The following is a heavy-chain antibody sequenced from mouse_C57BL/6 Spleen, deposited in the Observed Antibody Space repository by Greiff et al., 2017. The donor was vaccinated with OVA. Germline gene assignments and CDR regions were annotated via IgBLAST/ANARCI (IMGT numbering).Heavy chain of an antibody. CDR1: GYAFSSSW. D-gene: IGHD2-3*01. V-gene: IGHV1-82*01. Sequence: QVQLKESGPELVKPGASVKISCKASGYAFSSSWMNWVKQRPGKGLEWIGRIYPGDGDTNYNGKFKGKATLTADKSSSTAYMQLSSLTSEDSAVYFCARYDGRAWFAYWGQGTLVTVSA. CDR2: IYPGDGDT. J-gene: IGHJ3*01. CDR3: ARYDGRAWFAY.